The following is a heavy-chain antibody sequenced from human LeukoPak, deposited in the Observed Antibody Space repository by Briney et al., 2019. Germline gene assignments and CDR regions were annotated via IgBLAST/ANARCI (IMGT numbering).Heavy chain of an antibody. CDR1: GYIFTSYY. Sequence: GASVKVSCKASGYIFTSYYMHWVRQAPGQGLEWVGIINPNGGSTTYAQKFQGRVTMTRDMSTSTVYMELSRLRSEDTAVYYCARDMTTVSLYYMDVWGKGTTVTISS. J-gene: IGHJ6*03. V-gene: IGHV1-46*01. CDR2: INPNGGST. CDR3: ARDMTTVSLYYMDV. D-gene: IGHD4-11*01.